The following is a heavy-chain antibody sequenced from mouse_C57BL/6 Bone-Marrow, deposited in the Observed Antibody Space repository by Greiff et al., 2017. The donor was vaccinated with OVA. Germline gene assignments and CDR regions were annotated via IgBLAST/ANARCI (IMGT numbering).Heavy chain of an antibody. CDR3: ARGHGSSFFDY. J-gene: IGHJ2*01. Sequence: EVQLQQSEGGLVQPGSSMKLSCTASGFTFSDYYMAWVRQVPEKGLEWVANINYDGSSTYYLDSLKSRFIISRDNAKNILYLQMSSLKSEDTATYYCARGHGSSFFDYWGQGTTLTVSS. V-gene: IGHV5-16*01. CDR2: INYDGSST. D-gene: IGHD1-1*01. CDR1: GFTFSDYY.